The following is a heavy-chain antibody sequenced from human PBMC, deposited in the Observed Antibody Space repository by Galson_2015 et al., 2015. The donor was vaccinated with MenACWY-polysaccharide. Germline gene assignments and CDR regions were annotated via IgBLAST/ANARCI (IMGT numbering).Heavy chain of an antibody. CDR1: GIRFSGSG. D-gene: IGHD6-13*01. V-gene: IGHV3-33*01. CDR3: AREGSRIVFHAFDT. CDR2: IQYDGTNK. Sequence: LRLSCAASGIRFSGSGLHWVRQAPGKGLEWVAVIQYDGTNKVYADSVKGRFTISRDNSKNTLYLEMNSLRAEDTAVYYCAREGSRIVFHAFDTWGQGTMVTVSS. J-gene: IGHJ3*02.